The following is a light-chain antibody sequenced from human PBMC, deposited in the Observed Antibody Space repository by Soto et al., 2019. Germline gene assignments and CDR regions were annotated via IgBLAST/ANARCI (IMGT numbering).Light chain of an antibody. J-gene: IGKJ2*01. Sequence: EIVLTQSPGTLSLSPGERATLSCRASQSVSSKYLAWYQQKPGQAPRVIIYCTSSRATGIPDRFSGSGSGTDFTLTISILEPEDFAVYYCQQYDTSPPRYTFGQGTKLEIK. CDR2: CTS. CDR1: QSVSSKY. V-gene: IGKV3-20*01. CDR3: QQYDTSPPRYT.